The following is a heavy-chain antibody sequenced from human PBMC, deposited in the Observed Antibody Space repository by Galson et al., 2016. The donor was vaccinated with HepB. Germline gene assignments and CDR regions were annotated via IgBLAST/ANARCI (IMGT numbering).Heavy chain of an antibody. CDR3: ARSPAYGDYLPWYFDL. J-gene: IGHJ2*01. CDR1: GFTFSKYS. Sequence: SLRLSCAASGFTFSKYSMNWVRQAPGKGLQWVSSISSSSNDIQYADSMKGRFTISRDNSKNSLYLQMSNLRAEDTAVYYCARSPAYGDYLPWYFDLWGRGTLVTVSS. V-gene: IGHV3-21*01. CDR2: ISSSSNDI. D-gene: IGHD4-17*01.